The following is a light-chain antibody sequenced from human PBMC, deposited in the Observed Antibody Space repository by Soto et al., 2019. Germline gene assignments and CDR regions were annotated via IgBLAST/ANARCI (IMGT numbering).Light chain of an antibody. V-gene: IGLV2-14*01. CDR3: SSYTTSNTGV. Sequence: QAVLTQPASVSGSPGQSITISCTGTSSDVGGYNYVSWYQQHPGKAPKLMIYEVSNRPSGVSNRFSGSKSGNTASLTISGLEAEDEADDYCSSYTTSNTGVFGGGTELAVL. J-gene: IGLJ3*02. CDR2: EVS. CDR1: SSDVGGYNY.